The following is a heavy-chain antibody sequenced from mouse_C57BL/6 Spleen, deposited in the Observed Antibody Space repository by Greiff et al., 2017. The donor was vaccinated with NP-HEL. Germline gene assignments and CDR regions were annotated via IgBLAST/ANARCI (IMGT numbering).Heavy chain of an antibody. D-gene: IGHD4-1*01. CDR2: IYPRSGNT. J-gene: IGHJ1*03. V-gene: IGHV1-81*01. Sequence: QVQLKQSGAELARPGASVKLSCKASGYTFTSYGISWVKQRTGQGLEWIGEIYPRSGNTYYNEKFKGKATLTADKSSSTAYMELRSLTSEDSAVYFCAKLGGGYFDVWGTGTTVTVSS. CDR1: GYTFTSYG. CDR3: AKLGGGYFDV.